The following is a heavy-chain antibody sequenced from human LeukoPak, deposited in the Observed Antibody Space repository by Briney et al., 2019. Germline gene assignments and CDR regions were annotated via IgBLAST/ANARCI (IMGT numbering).Heavy chain of an antibody. CDR1: GGSISSYY. J-gene: IGHJ6*02. V-gene: IGHV4-59*01. Sequence: SETLSLTCTVSGGSISSYYWNWIRQPPGKGLEWIGYIYYGGSTSYNPSLKSRVTISVDTSMNQFSLKLTSVTAADTAAYYCASGYGMDVWGQGTTATVSS. CDR3: ASGYGMDV. CDR2: IYYGGST.